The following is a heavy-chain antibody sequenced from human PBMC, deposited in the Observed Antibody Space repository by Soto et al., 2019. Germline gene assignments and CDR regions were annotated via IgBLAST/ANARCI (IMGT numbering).Heavy chain of an antibody. CDR2: ISGSGGST. Sequence: EVQLLESGGGLVQPGGSLRLSCAASGFTFSSYAMSWVRQAPGKGLEWVSAISGSGGSTYYADSVKGRFTISRDNSKNTLYLQMNSLRAEDTAVYYCAKDLSAPGSGSYYYFDYWGQGTLVTVSS. V-gene: IGHV3-23*01. D-gene: IGHD3-10*01. CDR1: GFTFSSYA. CDR3: AKDLSAPGSGSYYYFDY. J-gene: IGHJ4*02.